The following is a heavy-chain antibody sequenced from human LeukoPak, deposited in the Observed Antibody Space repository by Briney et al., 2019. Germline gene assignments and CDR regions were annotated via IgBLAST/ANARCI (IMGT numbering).Heavy chain of an antibody. Sequence: GGSLRLSCAASGFTFSSYAMSWVRQAPGNGLEWVSAISGSGGSTYYADSVKGRFTISRDNSKNTLYLQMNSLRAEDTAVYYCAKASSGWFSGSDYWGQGTLVTVSS. CDR3: AKASSGWFSGSDY. CDR1: GFTFSSYA. J-gene: IGHJ4*02. CDR2: ISGSGGST. V-gene: IGHV3-23*01. D-gene: IGHD6-19*01.